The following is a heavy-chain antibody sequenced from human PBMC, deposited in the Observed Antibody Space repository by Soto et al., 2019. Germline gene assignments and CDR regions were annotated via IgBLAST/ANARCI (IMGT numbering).Heavy chain of an antibody. D-gene: IGHD3-9*01. J-gene: IGHJ4*02. Sequence: SETLSLNWAVYGGSFSGYYWSWIRQPPRKGLEWIAEVDSRGSTNYNPSLKSRVTISVDTSKNQFSLNLTSVTAADTAVYYCARGALSETRKRYLNYWGQGTLVTVSS. V-gene: IGHV4-34*01. CDR3: ARGALSETRKRYLNY. CDR2: VDSRGST. CDR1: GGSFSGYY.